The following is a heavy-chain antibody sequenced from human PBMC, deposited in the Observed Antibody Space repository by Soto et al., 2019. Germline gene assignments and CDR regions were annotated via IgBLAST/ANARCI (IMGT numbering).Heavy chain of an antibody. D-gene: IGHD6-25*01. V-gene: IGHV3-11*01. CDR3: SRDPRLADY. CDR2: ISGGGSTT. J-gene: IGHJ4*02. CDR1: GFTFSDHY. Sequence: GGSLRLSCAASGFTFSDHYMTWIRQAPGKGPEWISYISGGGSTTSYADSVKGRFTISRDNAKNTLYLQMNSLTVEDTAAYYCSRDPRLADYWGQGTLVTVS.